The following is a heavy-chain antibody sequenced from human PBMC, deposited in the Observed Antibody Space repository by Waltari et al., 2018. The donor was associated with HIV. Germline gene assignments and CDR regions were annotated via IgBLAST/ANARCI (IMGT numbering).Heavy chain of an antibody. Sequence: EVQLVESGGGLVKPGGSLRLSCAASGFTFSDAWMNWVRQAPGKGLEWVGRIQSKTAGGATEYAAPVKGRFFISRDDSDNTLYLQLSSLKSEDTAIYYCTSEYYYDSHGGQGTLVTVSS. V-gene: IGHV3-15*01. D-gene: IGHD3-22*01. J-gene: IGHJ4*02. CDR1: GFTFSDAW. CDR2: IQSKTAGGAT. CDR3: TSEYYYDSH.